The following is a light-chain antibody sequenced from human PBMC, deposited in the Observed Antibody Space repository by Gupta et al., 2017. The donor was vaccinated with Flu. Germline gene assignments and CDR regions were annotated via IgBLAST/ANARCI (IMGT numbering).Light chain of an antibody. V-gene: IGLV1-40*01. CDR1: TSNIGAGYD. Sequence: QSVLTQQPSVSGAPGQRVTISCTGSTSNIGAGYDVQWYQQLPGTAPKLLIYVNSNRPSGVPDRFSGSKSGTSASLAITGLQAEDEADYYCQSYDSSLSGPSYVFGTGTKVTVL. CDR2: VNS. CDR3: QSYDSSLSGPSYV. J-gene: IGLJ1*01.